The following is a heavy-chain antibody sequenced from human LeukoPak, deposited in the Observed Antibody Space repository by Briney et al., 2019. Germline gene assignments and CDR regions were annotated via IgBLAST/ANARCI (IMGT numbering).Heavy chain of an antibody. D-gene: IGHD2-21*02. CDR3: ARVYELLFDY. V-gene: IGHV3-53*01. CDR2: IYSGGKT. J-gene: IGHJ4*02. CDR1: GFTVSSNY. Sequence: GGSLRLSCAASGFTVSSNYMSWVRQAPGKGLEWVSVIYSGGKTYYADSVKGRFTISRDNSKNTLYLKMNSLRAEDTAVYYCARVYELLFDYWGQGTLVTVSS.